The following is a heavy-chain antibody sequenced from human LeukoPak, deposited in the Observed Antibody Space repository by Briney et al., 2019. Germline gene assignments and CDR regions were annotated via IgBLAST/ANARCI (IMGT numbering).Heavy chain of an antibody. CDR1: GGSFSGYY. CDR3: ARGPYKQLVRRMKNWFDP. J-gene: IGHJ5*02. CDR2: INHSGST. Sequence: SETLSLTCAVYGGSFSGYYWSWIRQPPGKGLEWIGEINHSGSTNYNPSLKSRVTISVDTSKNQFSLKLSSVTAADTAVYYCARGPYKQLVRRMKNWFDPWGQGTLVTVSS. V-gene: IGHV4-34*01. D-gene: IGHD6-13*01.